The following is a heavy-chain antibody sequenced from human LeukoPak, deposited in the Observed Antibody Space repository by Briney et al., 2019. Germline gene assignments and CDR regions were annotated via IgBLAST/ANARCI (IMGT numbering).Heavy chain of an antibody. CDR2: IIPIFGTA. D-gene: IGHD3-16*01. Sequence: GASVKVSCKASGGTFSSYAISWVRQAPGQGLEWMGGIIPIFGTANYAQKFQGGVTITADESTSTAYMELSSLRSEDTAVYYCAREGAPLGLRLGEFYYWGQGTLVTVSS. V-gene: IGHV1-69*13. CDR1: GGTFSSYA. J-gene: IGHJ4*02. CDR3: AREGAPLGLRLGEFYY.